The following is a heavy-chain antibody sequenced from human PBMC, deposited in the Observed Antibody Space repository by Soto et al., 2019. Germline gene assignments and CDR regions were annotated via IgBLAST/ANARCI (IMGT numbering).Heavy chain of an antibody. V-gene: IGHV3-23*01. CDR3: AKDSLGGGLHLGPQNYYGLDV. Sequence: GSLRLSCAASGFTFRSYAMSWVRQAPGKGLEWVSGFSGVGDSTYYADSVKGRFTISRDNYKNTLYLQMNSLRAEDAAVYYCAKDSLGGGLHLGPQNYYGLDVWGQGTTVTVS. CDR1: GFTFRSYA. D-gene: IGHD3-16*01. CDR2: FSGVGDST. J-gene: IGHJ6*02.